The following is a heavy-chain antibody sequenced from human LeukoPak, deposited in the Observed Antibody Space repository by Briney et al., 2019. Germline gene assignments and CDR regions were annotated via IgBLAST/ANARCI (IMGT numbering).Heavy chain of an antibody. Sequence: GGSLRLSCAASGFTFSSYSMNWVRQAPGKGLEWVSYISSSSSTIYYADSVKGRFTISRDNAKNSLYLQMNSLRAEDTAVYYCATTRGAGDAFDIWGQGTMVTVSS. CDR2: ISSSSSTI. CDR1: GFTFSSYS. CDR3: ATTRGAGDAFDI. V-gene: IGHV3-48*01. J-gene: IGHJ3*02.